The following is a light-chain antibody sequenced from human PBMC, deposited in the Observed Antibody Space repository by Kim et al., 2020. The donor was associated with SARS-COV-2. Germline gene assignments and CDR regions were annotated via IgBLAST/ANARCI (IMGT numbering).Light chain of an antibody. CDR2: AAS. V-gene: IGKV1-39*01. CDR1: QSISSY. CDR3: QQSYSTPWT. J-gene: IGKJ1*01. Sequence: SVGDRVTITCRASQSISSYLNWYQQKPGKAPKLLIYAASSLQSGVPSRFSGSGSGTDFTLTISSLQPEDFATYYCQQSYSTPWTFGQGTKVDIK.